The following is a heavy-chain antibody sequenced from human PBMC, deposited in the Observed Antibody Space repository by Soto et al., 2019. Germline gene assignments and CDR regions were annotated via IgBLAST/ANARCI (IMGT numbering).Heavy chain of an antibody. J-gene: IGHJ6*02. CDR1: GLTFSSYS. V-gene: IGHV3-48*02. CDR2: VSSGSSSI. D-gene: IGHD1-20*01. Sequence: EVQLVESGGGLVQPGGSLRLSCAASGLTFSSYSMHWVRQAPGKGLEWVSYVSSGSSSIYYADSVKGRFTISRDNAKNSLYLQMNGLRDDVTAVYYCANNDYYTMDVWGQGTTVIVSS. CDR3: ANNDYYTMDV.